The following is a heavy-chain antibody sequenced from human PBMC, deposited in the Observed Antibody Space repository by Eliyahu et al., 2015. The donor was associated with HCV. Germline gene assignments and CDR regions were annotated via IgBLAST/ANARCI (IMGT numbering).Heavy chain of an antibody. Sequence: QVQLQESGPGLVKPSETLSLTCSVSGDSIRRYYWSWIRQPAGKGLEWIGRTHNSGGANYKPSLKSRVTMSVDTFKNQISLKLSSVTAADTAVYYCAREDFPFWDWGHGTLVTVSS. CDR3: AREDFPFWD. CDR2: THNSGGA. V-gene: IGHV4-4*07. CDR1: GDSIRRYY. D-gene: IGHD2/OR15-2a*01. J-gene: IGHJ4*01.